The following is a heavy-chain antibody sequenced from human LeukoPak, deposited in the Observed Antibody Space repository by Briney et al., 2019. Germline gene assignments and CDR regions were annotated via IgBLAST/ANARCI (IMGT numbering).Heavy chain of an antibody. CDR2: ISSSGSTK. CDR1: GFPFSTYE. V-gene: IGHV3-48*03. D-gene: IGHD3-10*01. Sequence: GGSLRLSRAASGFPFSTYEMSWVRQAPGKGLEWVSYISSSGSTKFYADSVKGRFTISRDNAKNSLYQQMDSLRAEDTAVYYCARGYGSGMNYYGMDVWGQGTTVTVSS. J-gene: IGHJ6*02. CDR3: ARGYGSGMNYYGMDV.